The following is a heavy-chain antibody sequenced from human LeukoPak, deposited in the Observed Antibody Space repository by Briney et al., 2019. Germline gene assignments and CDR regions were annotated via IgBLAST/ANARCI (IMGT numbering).Heavy chain of an antibody. CDR2: INHSGSTKHSGST. CDR1: XXXXXGYY. CDR3: ARDPEFDY. Sequence: PSETXSXXXXXYXXXXXGYYXSWIRXPPGKGLEWIGEINHSGSTKHSGSTNYNPSPKSRVTISVDTSKNQFSLKLSSVTAADTAVYYCARDPEFDYWGQGTLVTVSS. J-gene: IGHJ4*02. V-gene: IGHV4-34*01.